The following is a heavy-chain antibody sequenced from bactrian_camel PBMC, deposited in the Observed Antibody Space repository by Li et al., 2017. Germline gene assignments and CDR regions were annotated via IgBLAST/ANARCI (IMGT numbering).Heavy chain of an antibody. D-gene: IGHD8*01. CDR1: GYTDSSGTYA. CDR3: ITTCPKGSTIWL. Sequence: VQLVESGGGSVQAGGSLRLSCRISGYTDSSGTYAMAWFRQAPGKGLEWVSVIDNGKGSTFDALSVKGRFTTSRDNAQNLVYLQMNSLKPEDTAMYYCITTCPKGSTIWLLGPGDPGHRL. V-gene: IGHV3S40*01. CDR2: IDNGKGST. J-gene: IGHJ6*01.